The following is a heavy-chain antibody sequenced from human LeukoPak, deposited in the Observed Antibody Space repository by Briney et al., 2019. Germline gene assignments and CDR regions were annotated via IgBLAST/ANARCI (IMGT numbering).Heavy chain of an antibody. CDR2: IKQDGSEK. J-gene: IGHJ4*02. D-gene: IGHD2-2*02. V-gene: IGHV3-7*01. CDR3: ARDLCSSTSCYSGGFDY. CDR1: GFTFSSYW. Sequence: PGGSLRLSCAASGFTFSSYWMSWVRQAPGKGLEWVANIKQDGSEKYYVDSVKGRFTISRDNAKNSLYLQMNSLRAKDTAVYYCARDLCSSTSCYSGGFDYWGQGTLVTVSS.